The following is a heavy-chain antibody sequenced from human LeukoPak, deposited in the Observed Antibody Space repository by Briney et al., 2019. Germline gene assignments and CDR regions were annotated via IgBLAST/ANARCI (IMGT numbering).Heavy chain of an antibody. J-gene: IGHJ5*02. CDR2: INNDGSTT. Sequence: GGSLRLSCAASGFTFSTFWMHWVRQAPGEGPVWVSRINNDGSTTNYADSVKGRFTISRDNANNTLYLQMNSLTDDDTAVYYCATAGQYRFDNWGQGTLVTVSS. V-gene: IGHV3-74*01. D-gene: IGHD6-19*01. CDR1: GFTFSTFW. CDR3: ATAGQYRFDN.